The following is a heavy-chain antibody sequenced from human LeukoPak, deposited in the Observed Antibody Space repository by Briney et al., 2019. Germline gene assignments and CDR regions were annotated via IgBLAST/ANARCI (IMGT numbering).Heavy chain of an antibody. J-gene: IGHJ4*02. D-gene: IGHD5-12*01. CDR3: ARAAYEFDY. Sequence: GGPLRLSCAASGFTFSSYEMNWVRQAPGKGLEWVSYISSSGSTIYYADSVKGRFTISRDNAKNSLYLQMNSLRAEDTAVYYCARAAYEFDYWGQGTLVTVSS. CDR2: ISSSGSTI. CDR1: GFTFSSYE. V-gene: IGHV3-48*03.